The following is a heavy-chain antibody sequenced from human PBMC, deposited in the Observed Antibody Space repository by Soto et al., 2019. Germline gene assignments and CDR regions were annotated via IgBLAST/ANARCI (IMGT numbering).Heavy chain of an antibody. V-gene: IGHV1-46*01. CDR2: IHPISGST. CDR3: ARGRMQKWLDDAFDI. J-gene: IGHJ3*02. D-gene: IGHD5-18*01. Sequence: ASVKVSCKASGYTFTNFYMHWVRQAPGHGLEWMGIIHPISGSTSYAQRFQGRITMTRETSKRTVYMELSSLRYEDKAVYYCARGRMQKWLDDAFDIWGQGTVVTVSS. CDR1: GYTFTNFY.